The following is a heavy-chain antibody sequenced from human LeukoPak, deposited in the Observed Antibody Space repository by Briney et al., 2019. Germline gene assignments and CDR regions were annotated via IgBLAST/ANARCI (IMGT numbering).Heavy chain of an antibody. CDR2: INHSGRT. D-gene: IGHD3-3*01. CDR3: ARRYYDFWSGSYYYMDV. CDR1: GGSFSGYY. V-gene: IGHV4-34*01. J-gene: IGHJ6*03. Sequence: SETLSLTCAVYGGSFSGYYWSWIRQPPGXXXXWIGEINHSGRTNYNPSLKSRVTISVDTSKNQFSLKRSSVTAADTAVYYCARRYYDFWSGSYYYMDVWGKGTTVTVSS.